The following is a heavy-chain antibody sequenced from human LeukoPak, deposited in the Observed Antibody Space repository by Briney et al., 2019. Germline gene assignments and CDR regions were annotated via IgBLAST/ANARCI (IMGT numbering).Heavy chain of an antibody. CDR3: ARKRGVSLDY. D-gene: IGHD6-6*01. V-gene: IGHV4-59*01. CDR1: GGSISGYY. J-gene: IGHJ4*02. Sequence: PSETLSLTCTVSGGSISGYYWSWIRQPPGKGLEWIGYIYYSGSTNYNPSLKSRVTISVDTSKNQFSLKLSSVTAADTAVYYCARKRGVSLDYWGQGTLVTVSS. CDR2: IYYSGST.